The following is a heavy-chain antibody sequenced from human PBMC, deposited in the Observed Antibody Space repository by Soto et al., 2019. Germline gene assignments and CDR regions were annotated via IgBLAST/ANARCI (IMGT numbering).Heavy chain of an antibody. D-gene: IGHD1-26*01. CDR2: ISSSSSYI. CDR3: ARIVGATISDY. Sequence: GGSLRLSCAASGFTFSSYSMNWVRQAPGKGLEWVSSISSSSSYIYYADSVKGRFTISRDNAKNSLYLQMNSLRAEDTAVYYCARIVGATISDYWGQGTLVTVSS. CDR1: GFTFSSYS. V-gene: IGHV3-21*01. J-gene: IGHJ4*02.